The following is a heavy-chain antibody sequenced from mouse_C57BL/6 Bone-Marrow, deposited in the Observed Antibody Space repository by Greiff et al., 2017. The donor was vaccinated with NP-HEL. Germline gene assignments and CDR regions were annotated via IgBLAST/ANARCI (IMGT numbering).Heavy chain of an antibody. CDR1: GYTFTSYW. Sequence: VQLQQPGAELVRPGTSVKLSCKASGYTFTSYWMHWVKQRPGQGLEWIGVIDPSDSYTNYNQKFKGKATLTVDTSSSTAYMQLSSLTSEDSAVYYCARWIYYGKGGFAYWGQGTLVTVSA. J-gene: IGHJ3*01. CDR3: ARWIYYGKGGFAY. D-gene: IGHD2-1*01. CDR2: IDPSDSYT. V-gene: IGHV1-59*01.